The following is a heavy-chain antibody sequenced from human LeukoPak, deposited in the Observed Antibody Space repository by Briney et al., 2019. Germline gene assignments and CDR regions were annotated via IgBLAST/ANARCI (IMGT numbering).Heavy chain of an antibody. CDR1: GYTFSDYY. CDR2: ISSSGSTI. D-gene: IGHD2-21*02. CDR3: ARLTGPPYCGGDCSGNNWFDP. J-gene: IGHJ5*02. V-gene: IGHV3-11*01. Sequence: PGGSLRLSCAASGYTFSDYYMSWIRQAPGKGLEWVSYISSSGSTIYYADSVKGRFTISRDNAKNSLYLQMNSLRAEDTAVYYCARLTGPPYCGGDCSGNNWFDPWGQGTLVTVSS.